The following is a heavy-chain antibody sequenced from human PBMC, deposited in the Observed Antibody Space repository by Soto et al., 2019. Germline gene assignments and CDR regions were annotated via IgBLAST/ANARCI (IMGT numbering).Heavy chain of an antibody. CDR1: GFTFSSYG. D-gene: IGHD3-10*01. V-gene: IGHV3-30*19. J-gene: IGHJ4*02. Sequence: QVQLVESGGGVVQPGRSLRLSCAASGFTFSSYGMHWVRQAPGKGLEWVAVISYDGSNKYYADSVKGRFTISRDNSKNTLYLQMNSLRAEDTAVYYCARAGPLWFLEGIGGYWGQGTLVTVSS. CDR2: ISYDGSNK. CDR3: ARAGPLWFLEGIGGY.